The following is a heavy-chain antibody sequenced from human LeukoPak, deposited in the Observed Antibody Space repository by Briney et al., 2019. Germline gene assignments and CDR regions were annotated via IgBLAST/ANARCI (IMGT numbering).Heavy chain of an antibody. V-gene: IGHV3-21*01. Sequence: PGGSLRLSCAASGFTSSSYSMNWVRQAPGKGLEWVSSISSSSYIYYADSVKGRFTISRDNAKNSLYLQMNSLRAEDTAVYYCARDQTVAVAGSPFDYWGQGTLVTVSS. J-gene: IGHJ4*02. D-gene: IGHD6-19*01. CDR1: GFTSSSYS. CDR3: ARDQTVAVAGSPFDY. CDR2: ISSSSYI.